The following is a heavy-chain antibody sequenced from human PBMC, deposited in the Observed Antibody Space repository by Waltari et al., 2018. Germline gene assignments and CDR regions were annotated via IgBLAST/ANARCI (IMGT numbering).Heavy chain of an antibody. Sequence: QLQLQESGPGLVKPSGTLSLRCAVPGDSVTSPNWWSWVRQSPQRGLEWIGQVLSTGKTNYSPSFASRVTMSLDASNNQFSLKVTSATAADTAVYYCARDRGRGLYLDAWGPGTLVTVSP. V-gene: IGHV4-4*02. CDR3: ARDRGRGLYLDA. CDR1: GDSVTSPNW. J-gene: IGHJ5*02. D-gene: IGHD2-15*01. CDR2: VLSTGKT.